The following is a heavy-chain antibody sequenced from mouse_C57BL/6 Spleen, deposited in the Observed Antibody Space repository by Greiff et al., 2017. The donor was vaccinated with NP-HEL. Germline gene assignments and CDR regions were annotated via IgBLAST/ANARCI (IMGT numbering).Heavy chain of an antibody. D-gene: IGHD2-3*01. CDR1: GYTFTSYW. J-gene: IGHJ3*01. CDR3: ARSRWLLGFAY. CDR2: IDPSDSET. Sequence: QVQLQQPGAELVRPGSSVKLSCKASGYTFTSYWMHWVKQRPIQGLEWIGNIDPSDSETHYNQKFKDKATLTVDISSSTAYMQLSSLTSEDSAVYDSARSRWLLGFAYWGQGTLVTVSA. V-gene: IGHV1-52*01.